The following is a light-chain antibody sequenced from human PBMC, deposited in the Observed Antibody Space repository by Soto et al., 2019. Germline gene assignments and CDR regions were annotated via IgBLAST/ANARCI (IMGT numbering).Light chain of an antibody. V-gene: IGKV1-5*03. CDR1: QSISTS. Sequence: DIQMTQSPSTLSASVGDRVNITCRASQSISTSLAWYQQKPGKAPKLLIYKASSLQSGVPSRFSGSGSGTEFTLTISSLQPDDFATYYCQHYNTHSRAFGQGTKVEIK. CDR2: KAS. CDR3: QHYNTHSRA. J-gene: IGKJ1*01.